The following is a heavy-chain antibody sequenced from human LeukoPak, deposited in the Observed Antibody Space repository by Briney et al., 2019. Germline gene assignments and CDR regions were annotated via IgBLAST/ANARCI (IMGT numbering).Heavy chain of an antibody. V-gene: IGHV1-69*04. Sequence: GSSVKVSCKASGGTFSSYAISSVRQAPGQGLEWMGRIIPILGIANYAQKFQGRVTITADKSTSTAYMELSSLRSEDTAVYYCALPDGGFDPWGQGTLVTVSS. J-gene: IGHJ5*02. D-gene: IGHD1-14*01. CDR2: IIPILGIA. CDR1: GGTFSSYA. CDR3: ALPDGGFDP.